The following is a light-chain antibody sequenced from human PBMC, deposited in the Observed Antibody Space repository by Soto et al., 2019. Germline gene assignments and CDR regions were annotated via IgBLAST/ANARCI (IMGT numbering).Light chain of an antibody. CDR1: QSVSSTY. V-gene: IGKV3D-20*02. CDR2: GTS. Sequence: EVVLTQSPATLSLSPGERATLSCRAIQSVSSTYLAWYQQQPGQAPRLLMSGTSNRATGTPDRFSGSGSGTDFTLTISSLEPEDFAVYYCQQRSNWPPITFGQGTRLEIK. CDR3: QQRSNWPPIT. J-gene: IGKJ5*01.